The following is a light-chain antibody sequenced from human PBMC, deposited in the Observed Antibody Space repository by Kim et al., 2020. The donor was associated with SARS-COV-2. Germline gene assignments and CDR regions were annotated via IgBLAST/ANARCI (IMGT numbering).Light chain of an antibody. CDR3: LLSYSDSRV. V-gene: IGLV7-46*01. Sequence: GTLTLTCDSNTGAFTSGHFPYWFQQKPGQAPRTLIYDTDKRHSWTPARFSGSLLGGKAALTLSAAQAEDEADYYCLLSYSDSRVFGGGTQLTVL. CDR2: DTD. J-gene: IGLJ2*01. CDR1: TGAFTSGHF.